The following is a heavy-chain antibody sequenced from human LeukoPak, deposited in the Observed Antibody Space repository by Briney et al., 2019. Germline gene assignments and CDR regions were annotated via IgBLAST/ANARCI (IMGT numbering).Heavy chain of an antibody. CDR2: ISSSSTTI. D-gene: IGHD3-10*02. J-gene: IGHJ6*04. Sequence: GGSLRLSCAASGFTFSSYSMMWVRQAPGKGLEWVSYISSSSTTIHYADSVKGRFTISRDNAKNSLYLKMNSLRAEDTAVYYCAELGITMIGGVWGKGNTVIISS. V-gene: IGHV3-48*04. CDR1: GFTFSSYS. CDR3: AELGITMIGGV.